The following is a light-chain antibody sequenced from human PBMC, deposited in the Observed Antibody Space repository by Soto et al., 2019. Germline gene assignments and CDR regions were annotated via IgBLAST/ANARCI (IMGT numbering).Light chain of an antibody. CDR1: SSNIWAGYD. Sequence: QSVLTQPPSVSGAPGQRVTISCTGSSSNIWAGYDVHWYHQLPGTAPKLLIFGNTNRPSGVPDRFSGSKSGTSASLAINGLQSDDEANYYCHSYDSTLSASIFGGGTKLTVL. J-gene: IGLJ2*01. V-gene: IGLV1-40*01. CDR2: GNT. CDR3: HSYDSTLSASI.